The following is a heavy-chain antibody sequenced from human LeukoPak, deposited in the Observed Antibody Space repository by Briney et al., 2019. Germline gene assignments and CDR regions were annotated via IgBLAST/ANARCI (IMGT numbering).Heavy chain of an antibody. CDR1: GLTLSSYA. V-gene: IGHV3-23*01. D-gene: IGHD3-3*01. CDR2: ISGSSGHT. CDR3: AKVGFSEMEWLLYSDH. J-gene: IGHJ4*02. Sequence: GGSLRLSCAASGLTLSSYAMSWVRQAPGKGLEWVSAISGSSGHTYYADSVKGRFTISRDNSKNTLYLQMNSLRAEDTAVYYCAKVGFSEMEWLLYSDHWGQGTLVTVSS.